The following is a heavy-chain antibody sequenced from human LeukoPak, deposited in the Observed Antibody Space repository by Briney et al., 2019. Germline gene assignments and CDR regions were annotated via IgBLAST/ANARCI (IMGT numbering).Heavy chain of an antibody. CDR2: IYYSGST. CDR3: AREVAAGPRNYYGMDV. J-gene: IGHJ6*02. V-gene: IGHV4-31*03. CDR1: GGSISSGGYY. Sequence: PSQTLSLTCTVSGGSISSGGYYWSWIRQHPGKGLEWIVYIYYSGSTHYNPSLKSRVTISVDTSKNQFSLKLSSVTAADTAVYYCAREVAAGPRNYYGMDVWGQGTTVTVSS. D-gene: IGHD6-13*01.